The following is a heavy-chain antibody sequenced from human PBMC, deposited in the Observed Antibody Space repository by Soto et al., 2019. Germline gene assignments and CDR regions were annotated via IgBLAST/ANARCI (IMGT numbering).Heavy chain of an antibody. J-gene: IGHJ4*02. D-gene: IGHD6-6*01. CDR2: ISNSGGNR. Sequence: GGSLRLSCAASGFTFSSYAMSWVRQAPGKGVEGGSAISNSGGNRYYADSVKGRFTISRDNSENTVYLQMNSLIVDDTALYYCAKERAARGIDYWGPGTLVTVSS. CDR3: AKERAARGIDY. CDR1: GFTFSSYA. V-gene: IGHV3-23*01.